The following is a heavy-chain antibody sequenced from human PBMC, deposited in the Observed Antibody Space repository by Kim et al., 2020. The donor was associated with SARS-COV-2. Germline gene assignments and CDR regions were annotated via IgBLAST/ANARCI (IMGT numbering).Heavy chain of an antibody. D-gene: IGHD4-4*01. Sequence: SGKGRFTISRDNAKNTLYLQMNSLRAEDTAVYYCARDQPPYSNYYYGMDVWGQGTTVTVSS. CDR3: ARDQPPYSNYYYGMDV. J-gene: IGHJ6*02. V-gene: IGHV3-74*01.